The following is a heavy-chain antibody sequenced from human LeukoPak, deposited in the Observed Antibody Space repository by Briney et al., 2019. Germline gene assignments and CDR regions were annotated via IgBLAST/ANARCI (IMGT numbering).Heavy chain of an antibody. CDR2: INPSGGST. D-gene: IGHD3-3*01. Sequence: ASVKVSCKASGYTVTSYYMHWVRQAPGQGLEWMGMINPSGGSTSYAQKFQGRVTMTRDTSTSTVYMELSSLRSEDTAVYYCARDTRITIFGVVNYGMDVWGQGTTVTVSS. CDR1: GYTVTSYY. V-gene: IGHV1-46*01. J-gene: IGHJ6*02. CDR3: ARDTRITIFGVVNYGMDV.